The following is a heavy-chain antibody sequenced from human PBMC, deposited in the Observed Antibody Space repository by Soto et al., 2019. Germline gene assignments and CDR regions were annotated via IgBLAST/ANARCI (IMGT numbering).Heavy chain of an antibody. D-gene: IGHD3-3*01. CDR3: ARISLSRFLDCFPTPKRRRYYYSYMAV. Sequence: ASVKVSCKASGYTFTSYDINWVRQATGQGLEWMGWTNPNSGNTGYAQKFQGRVTMTRNTSISTAYMELSSLRSEATAVYYCARISLSRFLDCFPTPKRRRYYYSYMAVGGKGTTVPVPS. CDR1: GYTFTSYD. CDR2: TNPNSGNT. J-gene: IGHJ6*03. V-gene: IGHV1-8*01.